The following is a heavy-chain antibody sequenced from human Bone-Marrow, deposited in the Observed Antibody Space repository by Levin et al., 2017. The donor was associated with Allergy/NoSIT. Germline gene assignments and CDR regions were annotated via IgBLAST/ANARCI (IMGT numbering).Heavy chain of an antibody. D-gene: IGHD5-18*01. V-gene: IGHV4-30-4*01. CDR1: GGPISRTDYY. CDR2: TFYGGST. J-gene: IGHJ6*02. Sequence: SQTLSLTCSVSGGPISRTDYYWSWIRQPPGKGLEWIGYTFYGGSTFYNPSLKSRLTISVDAAKTQFFLKLSSVKAAYTAVYYCARGGGNTSGYFGVDYYYGLAVWGQGTTVTVSS. CDR3: ARGGGNTSGYFGVDYYYGLAV.